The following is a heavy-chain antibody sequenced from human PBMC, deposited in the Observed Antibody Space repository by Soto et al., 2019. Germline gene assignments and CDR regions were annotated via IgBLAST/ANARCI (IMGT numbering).Heavy chain of an antibody. CDR2: IDDRGST. CDR3: VRGHCSTTSCSPYYYYYAMDV. Sequence: PSETLSLTCTVSCGSISSGDYYWSWIRQPPGKGLEWIGYIDDRGSTHHNPSLESRVTMSVGMSKNQFSLKLSSVTAADTAVYFCVRGHCSTTSCSPYYYYYAMDVWGQGTTVTVSS. V-gene: IGHV4-30-4*01. D-gene: IGHD2-2*01. CDR1: CGSISSGDYY. J-gene: IGHJ6*02.